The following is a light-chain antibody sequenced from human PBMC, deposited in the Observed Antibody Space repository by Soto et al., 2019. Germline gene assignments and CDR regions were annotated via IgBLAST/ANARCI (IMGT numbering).Light chain of an antibody. CDR2: END. V-gene: IGLV1-51*01. Sequence: QSVLTQPPSVSAAPGQKVTISCSGTTANLGTNYVSWYQQLPGTVPKLLIYENDKRPSGIPDRFSGSKSGSSATLAITGLLTGDGADYFCATWETSLTGVAFGGGTKVTVL. J-gene: IGLJ3*02. CDR1: TANLGTNY. CDR3: ATWETSLTGVA.